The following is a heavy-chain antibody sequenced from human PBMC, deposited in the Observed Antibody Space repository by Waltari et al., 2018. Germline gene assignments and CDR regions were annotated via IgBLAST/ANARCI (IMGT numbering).Heavy chain of an antibody. CDR1: GGSISSSSYY. CDR2: IYYSGRT. V-gene: IGHV4-39*01. CDR3: ASTVYYDSSGWTYYFDY. J-gene: IGHJ4*02. D-gene: IGHD3-22*01. Sequence: QLQLQESGPGLVKPSETLSLTCTVSGGSISSSSYYWGWIRQPPGKGLEWIGSIYYSGRTYYNPSLKGRLTISVDTSKNQFSLKLSSVTAADTAVYYCASTVYYDSSGWTYYFDYWGQGTLVTVSS.